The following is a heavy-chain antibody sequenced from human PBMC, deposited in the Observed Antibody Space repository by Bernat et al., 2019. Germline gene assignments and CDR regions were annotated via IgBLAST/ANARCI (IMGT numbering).Heavy chain of an antibody. V-gene: IGHV3-23*01. Sequence: EVQLLESGGGLVQPGGSLRLSCAASGFIFSSYAMSWVRQAPGKGLEWVSGISGRGSSTYYADSMKGRFTISRDNSKNTLYLQMNSLRAEDTAVYYCAKDSSSSWYRDFDYWGQGTLVTVSS. CDR2: ISGRGSST. D-gene: IGHD2-15*01. J-gene: IGHJ4*02. CDR3: AKDSSSSWYRDFDY. CDR1: GFIFSSYA.